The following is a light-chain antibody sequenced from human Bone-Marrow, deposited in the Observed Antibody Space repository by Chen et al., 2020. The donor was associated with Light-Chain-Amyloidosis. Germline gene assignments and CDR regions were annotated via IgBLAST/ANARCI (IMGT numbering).Light chain of an antibody. Sequence: YVLTQPSSVSVAPGETATIACGGNNIGTTSVHWYQQTPGQAPLLVVYDDSDRLSGIPVRLSGANSGNTATLTINRGEAGDEADYYCQVWDRSSDRPVFGGGTKLTVL. J-gene: IGLJ3*02. V-gene: IGLV3-21*02. CDR2: DDS. CDR3: QVWDRSSDRPV. CDR1: NIGTTS.